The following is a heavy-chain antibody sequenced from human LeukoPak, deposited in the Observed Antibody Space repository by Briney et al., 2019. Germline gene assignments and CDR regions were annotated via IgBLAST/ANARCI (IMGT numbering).Heavy chain of an antibody. V-gene: IGHV3-23*01. Sequence: PGGSLRLSCAASGFTFSSYAMSWVRQAPGKGLEWVSAISGSGGSTYYADSVKGRFTISRDNSKNTLYLQMNSLRAEDTAVYYCARGIYRPQGDIVVVVAEGFDYWGQGTLVTVSS. CDR2: ISGSGGST. CDR3: ARGIYRPQGDIVVVVAEGFDY. CDR1: GFTFSSYA. J-gene: IGHJ4*02. D-gene: IGHD2-15*01.